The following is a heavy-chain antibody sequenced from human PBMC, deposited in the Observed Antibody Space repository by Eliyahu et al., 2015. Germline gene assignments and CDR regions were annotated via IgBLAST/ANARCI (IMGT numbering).Heavy chain of an antibody. CDR3: ARGPMTTDAFDI. CDR1: GFXFRXYA. D-gene: IGHD4-11*01. J-gene: IGHJ3*02. CDR2: ISYDGSNK. Sequence: QVQLVESGGGVVQPGRSLRLXCAASGFXFRXYAXHWVRQAPGKGLEWVAVISYDGSNKYYADSVKGRFTISRDNSKNTLYLQMNSLRAEDTAVYYCARGPMTTDAFDIWGQGTMVTVSS. V-gene: IGHV3-30*01.